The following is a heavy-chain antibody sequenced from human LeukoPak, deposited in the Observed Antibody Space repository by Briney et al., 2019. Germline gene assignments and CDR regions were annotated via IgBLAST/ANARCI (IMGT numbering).Heavy chain of an antibody. V-gene: IGHV3-23*01. D-gene: IGHD6-19*01. CDR2: ISGSGGST. CDR1: GFTFSSYV. J-gene: IGHJ4*02. Sequence: GGSLRLSCAASGFTFSSYVMTWVRQAPGKGLEWVSGISGSGGSTYYADSVKGRFTISRDNSKNTLYLQMNSLRAEDTAVYYCAKDRSSSWYHPSDYWGQGTLVTVSS. CDR3: AKDRSSSWYHPSDY.